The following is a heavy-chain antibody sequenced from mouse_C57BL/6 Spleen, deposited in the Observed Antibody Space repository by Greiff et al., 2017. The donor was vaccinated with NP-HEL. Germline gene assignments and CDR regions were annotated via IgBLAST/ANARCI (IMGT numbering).Heavy chain of an antibody. CDR2: ISYDGSN. CDR3: ARGGDY. Sequence: EVKLVESGPGLVKPSQSLSLTCSVPGYSITSGYYWNWIRQFPGNKLEWMGYISYDGSNNYNPSLKNRISITRDTSKNQFFLKLNSVTTEDTATYYCARGGDYWGQGTSVTVSS. V-gene: IGHV3-6*01. CDR1: GYSITSGYY. J-gene: IGHJ4*01.